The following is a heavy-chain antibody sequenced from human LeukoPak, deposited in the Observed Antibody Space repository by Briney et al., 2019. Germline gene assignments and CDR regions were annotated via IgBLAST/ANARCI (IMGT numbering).Heavy chain of an antibody. CDR1: GGSISSGSYY. V-gene: IGHV4-61*02. Sequence: KPSQTLSLTCTVSGGSISSGSYYWSWIRQPAGKGLEWIGRIYTSGSTNYNPSLKSRVTMSVDTSKNQFSLKLSFVTAADTAVYYCARHYDSSGYPDYWGQGTLVTVSS. J-gene: IGHJ4*02. D-gene: IGHD3-22*01. CDR2: IYTSGST. CDR3: ARHYDSSGYPDY.